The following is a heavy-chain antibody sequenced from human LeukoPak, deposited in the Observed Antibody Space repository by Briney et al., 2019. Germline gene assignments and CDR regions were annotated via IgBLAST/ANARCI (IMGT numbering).Heavy chain of an antibody. J-gene: IGHJ3*02. V-gene: IGHV4-38-2*02. Sequence: SETLSLTCTVSGNSLSSTNYWGWIRQPPGKGLEWIGSISHSGSAYYTPSLKSRVTISVATSKNQISLRLTSVTAADTVVYYCARGLSSAYWGDGFDIWGQGTMVTVSS. D-gene: IGHD3-22*01. CDR3: ARGLSSAYWGDGFDI. CDR1: GNSLSSTNY. CDR2: ISHSGSA.